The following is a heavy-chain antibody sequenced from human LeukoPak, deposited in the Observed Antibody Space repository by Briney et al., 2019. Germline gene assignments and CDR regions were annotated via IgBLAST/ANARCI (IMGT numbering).Heavy chain of an antibody. CDR1: GGSISSGGYY. CDR3: ARVRGGIVVPAAVNWFDP. J-gene: IGHJ5*02. CDR2: IYYSGST. D-gene: IGHD2-2*01. Sequence: KPSETLSLTCTVSGGSISSGGYYWSWIRQHPGKGLEWIGYIYYSGSTYYNPSLKSRVTISVDTSKNQFSLKLSSVTAADTAVYYCARVRGGIVVPAAVNWFDPWGQGTLVTVSS. V-gene: IGHV4-31*03.